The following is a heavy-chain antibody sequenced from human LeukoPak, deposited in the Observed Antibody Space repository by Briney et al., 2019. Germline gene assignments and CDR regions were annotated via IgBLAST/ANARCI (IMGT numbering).Heavy chain of an antibody. D-gene: IGHD4-17*01. J-gene: IGHJ5*02. CDR1: GGTFSNYV. CDR3: AREPSHDYGDYGPPPYNWFDP. V-gene: IGHV1-69*06. Sequence: GASVKVSCKASGGTFSNYVISWVRQAPGQGLEWMGGIIPIFGTTSYAQKFQGRVTINADKSTSTVYIELSSLRSEDTAVYYCAREPSHDYGDYGPPPYNWFDPWGQGTLVTVSS. CDR2: IIPIFGTT.